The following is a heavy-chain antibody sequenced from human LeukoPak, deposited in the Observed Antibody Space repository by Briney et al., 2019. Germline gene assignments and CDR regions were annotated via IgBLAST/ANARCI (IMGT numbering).Heavy chain of an antibody. CDR1: GFTFSSYS. D-gene: IGHD2/OR15-2a*01. CDR2: ISSSSSYI. V-gene: IGHV3-21*01. J-gene: IGHJ4*02. Sequence: PGGSLRLSCAASGFTFSSYSMNWVRQAPGKGLEWVSSISSSSSYIYYADSVKGRFTISRDNAKNSLYLQMNSLTDDDTAVYYWARDNRRNDVFDYWGQGSLVTVSS. CDR3: ARDNRRNDVFDY.